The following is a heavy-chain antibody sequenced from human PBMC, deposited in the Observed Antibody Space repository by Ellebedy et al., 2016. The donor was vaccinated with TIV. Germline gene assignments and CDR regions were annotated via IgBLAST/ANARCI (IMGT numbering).Heavy chain of an antibody. D-gene: IGHD1-14*01. CDR3: ARSEPADV. CDR2: ITGSGFGT. V-gene: IGHV3-23*01. J-gene: IGHJ6*04. CDR1: GFTFSNYA. Sequence: GESLKISCAASGFTFSNYALSWVRQAPGKGLEWVSTITGSGFGTYYADSVKGRFTISRHNSMNTLYLQMNSLRPEDTSVYYCARSEPADVWGKGATVTVSS.